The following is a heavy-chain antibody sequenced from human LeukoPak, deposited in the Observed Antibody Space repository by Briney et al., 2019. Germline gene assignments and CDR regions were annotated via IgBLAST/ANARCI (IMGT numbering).Heavy chain of an antibody. CDR1: GFTFSSYS. Sequence: GGSLRLSCAASGFTFSSYSMNWVRQAPGKGLEWVSSISSSSSYIYYADSVKGRFTISRDNAKNSLYLQMNSLRAEDTAVYYCAREYGSGGSCYSGYFDYWGQGTLVTVSS. CDR2: ISSSSSYI. D-gene: IGHD2-15*01. CDR3: AREYGSGGSCYSGYFDY. J-gene: IGHJ4*02. V-gene: IGHV3-21*01.